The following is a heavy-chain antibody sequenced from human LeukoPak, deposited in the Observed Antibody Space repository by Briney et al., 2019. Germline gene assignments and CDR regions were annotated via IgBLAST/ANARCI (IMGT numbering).Heavy chain of an antibody. D-gene: IGHD5-18*01. CDR2: INPNSGGT. V-gene: IGHV1-2*02. J-gene: IGHJ4*02. CDR3: ARDSLIRGYSYGSFDY. Sequence: ASVKVSCKASVYTFTGYYMHWVRQAPGQGLEWMGWINPNSGGTNYAQKFQGRVTMTRDTSISTAYMELSRLRSDDTAVYYCARDSLIRGYSYGSFDYWGQGTLVTVSS. CDR1: VYTFTGYY.